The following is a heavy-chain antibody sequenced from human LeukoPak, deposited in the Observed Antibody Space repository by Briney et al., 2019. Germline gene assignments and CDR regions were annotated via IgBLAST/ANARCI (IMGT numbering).Heavy chain of an antibody. CDR1: GGTFSGYD. D-gene: IGHD6-13*01. Sequence: ASVKVSCKASGGTFSGYDISWVRQAPGQGLEWMGGIIPIFGTTNYAQKFQGRVTITADESTSTAYMELSSLRSEDTAVYYGARAGIAAAGTLDYWGQGTLVTVSS. V-gene: IGHV1-69*13. J-gene: IGHJ4*02. CDR3: ARAGIAAAGTLDY. CDR2: IIPIFGTT.